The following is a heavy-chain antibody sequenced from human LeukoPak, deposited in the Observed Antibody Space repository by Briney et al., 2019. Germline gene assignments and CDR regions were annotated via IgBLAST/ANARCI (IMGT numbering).Heavy chain of an antibody. D-gene: IGHD6-13*01. CDR3: ARDLSAAAGTA. J-gene: IGHJ4*02. V-gene: IGHV1-69*05. Sequence: ASVKVSCKASGGTFSSYAINWVRQAPGQGLEWMGRIIPIFGTANYAQKFQGRVTITTDESTSTAYMELSSLRSEDTAVYYCARDLSAAAGTAWGQGTLVTVSS. CDR1: GGTFSSYA. CDR2: IIPIFGTA.